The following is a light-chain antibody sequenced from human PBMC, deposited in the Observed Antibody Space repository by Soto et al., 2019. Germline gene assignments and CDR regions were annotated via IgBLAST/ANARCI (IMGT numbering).Light chain of an antibody. V-gene: IGLV2-14*03. Sequence: QSALTQPASVSGSPGQSITISCAGTSSDVGGYNYVSWYQQYPGKAPKLMIYDVSNRPSGVSNRFSGSKSGNTASLTISGLQAEDEADYYCSSYTRTSTLVFGGGTKL. CDR1: SSDVGGYNY. J-gene: IGLJ2*01. CDR3: SSYTRTSTLV. CDR2: DVS.